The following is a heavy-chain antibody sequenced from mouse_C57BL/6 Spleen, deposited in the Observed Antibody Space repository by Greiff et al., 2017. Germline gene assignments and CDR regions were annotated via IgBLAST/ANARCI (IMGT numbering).Heavy chain of an antibody. CDR1: GYTFTSYW. Sequence: QVQLQQPGAELVKPGASVKMSCKASGYTFTSYWITWVKQRSGQGLEWIGEIYPGSGSTNYNEQFKSKATLTVDASSSTAYMPPSNRTSEDSTVYYCAREGVYYGNYDWFAYWGQGTLVTVSA. J-gene: IGHJ3*01. CDR2: IYPGSGST. V-gene: IGHV1-55*01. CDR3: AREGVYYGNYDWFAY. D-gene: IGHD2-1*01.